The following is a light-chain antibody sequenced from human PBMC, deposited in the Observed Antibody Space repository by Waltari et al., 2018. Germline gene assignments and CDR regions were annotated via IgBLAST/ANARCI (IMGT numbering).Light chain of an antibody. J-gene: IGLJ2*01. CDR2: QDT. CDR1: KLGDKY. Sequence: SYELTQPPSVSVSPGQTASITCSGDKLGDKYACWYQQKPGQSPVLVIYQDTKRPSGIPVRFSGSNSGNTATLTISGTQAMDEADYYFHAWDGSTVVFGLGTKLTVL. V-gene: IGLV3-1*01. CDR3: HAWDGSTVV.